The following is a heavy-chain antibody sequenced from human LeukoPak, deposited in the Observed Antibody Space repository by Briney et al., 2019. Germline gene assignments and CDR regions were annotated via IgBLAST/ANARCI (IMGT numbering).Heavy chain of an antibody. CDR2: ISGSGGST. CDR1: GFTFSSYA. J-gene: IGHJ6*03. D-gene: IGHD2-2*02. V-gene: IGHV3-23*01. CDR3: AKTYCSSTSCYTGYYYMDV. Sequence: GSLRLSCAASGFTFSSYAMSWVRQAPGKGLEWVSAISGSGGSTYYADSVKGRFTISRDNSKNTLYLQMNSLRAEDTAVYYCAKTYCSSTSCYTGYYYMDVWGKGTTVPVSS.